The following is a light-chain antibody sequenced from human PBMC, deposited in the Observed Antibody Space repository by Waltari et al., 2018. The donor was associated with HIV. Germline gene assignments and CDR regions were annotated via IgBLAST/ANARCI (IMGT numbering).Light chain of an antibody. CDR2: DVS. V-gene: IGLV2-11*01. CDR1: SSDVGGYNY. CDR3: CSFAGGPWV. J-gene: IGLJ3*02. Sequence: QSALTQPRSVSGSPGQSVTISCTGTSSDVGGYNYVSWYLQHPGKAPKVMIYDVSKRPSGVPDRFSGSKSGNTASLTISGLQAEDEADYYCCSFAGGPWVFGGGTKLTVL.